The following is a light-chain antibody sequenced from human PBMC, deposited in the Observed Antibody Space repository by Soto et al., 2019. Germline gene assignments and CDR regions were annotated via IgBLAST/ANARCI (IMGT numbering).Light chain of an antibody. J-gene: IGKJ2*01. Sequence: EIVLTQSPATLSLSPGEGATLSCRASQSVSSHLAWYQQKPGQAPRLLIYDASNRATGIPARFSGSGSGTDFTLTISSLEPEDFAVYFCQQCGNWPPLYTFGQGTKLEIK. CDR3: QQCGNWPPLYT. CDR1: QSVSSH. V-gene: IGKV3-11*01. CDR2: DAS.